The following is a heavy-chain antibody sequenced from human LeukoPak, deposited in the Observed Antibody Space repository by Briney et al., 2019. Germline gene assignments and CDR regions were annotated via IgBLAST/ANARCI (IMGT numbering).Heavy chain of an antibody. D-gene: IGHD6-19*01. Sequence: ASVKVSCKASGYTFTGYYIHWVRQAPGQGLEWVGWINPNSGGTNYAQKFQGRVTMTRDTSISTAYMELSRLRSDDTAVYYCARDRGDGSGWYDFDYWGQGTLVTVSS. CDR2: INPNSGGT. CDR1: GYTFTGYY. V-gene: IGHV1-2*02. J-gene: IGHJ4*02. CDR3: ARDRGDGSGWYDFDY.